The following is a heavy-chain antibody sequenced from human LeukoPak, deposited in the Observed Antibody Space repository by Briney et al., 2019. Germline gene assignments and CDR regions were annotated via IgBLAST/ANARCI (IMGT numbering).Heavy chain of an antibody. Sequence: SETLSLTCAVSGGSISSSSYYWGWIRQPPGKGLEWIGSIYYSGSTYYNPSLKSRVTISVDTSKNQFSLKLSSVTAADTAVYYCARHGVRGNYYYYYYMDVWGKGTTVTISS. CDR2: IYYSGST. J-gene: IGHJ6*03. CDR3: ARHGVRGNYYYYYYMDV. D-gene: IGHD3-10*01. CDR1: GGSISSSSYY. V-gene: IGHV4-39*01.